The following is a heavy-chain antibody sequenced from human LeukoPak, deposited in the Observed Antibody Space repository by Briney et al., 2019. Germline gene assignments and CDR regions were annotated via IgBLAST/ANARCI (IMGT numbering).Heavy chain of an antibody. V-gene: IGHV3-21*01. D-gene: IGHD3-22*01. CDR3: AKPLGGYYDSSGYSDAFDI. CDR1: GFTVSSNY. J-gene: IGHJ3*02. Sequence: PGGSLRLSCAASGFTVSSNYMSWVRQAPGKGLEWVSSISSSSSYIYYADSVKGRFTISRDNAKNSLYLQMNSLRAEDTAVYYCAKPLGGYYDSSGYSDAFDIWGQGTMVTVSS. CDR2: ISSSSSYI.